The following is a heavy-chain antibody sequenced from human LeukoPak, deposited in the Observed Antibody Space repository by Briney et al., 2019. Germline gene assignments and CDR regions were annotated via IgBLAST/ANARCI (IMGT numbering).Heavy chain of an antibody. D-gene: IGHD1-14*01. Sequence: PGGSLRLSCAASGFTFSSHLMHWVRQAQGTGLVWVSSVKSHGTATNYADSVKGRFTISRDNAKNTLYLQMNSLRVEDTAVYYCVRKFATGDWGQGTLVTVSS. V-gene: IGHV3-74*01. CDR1: GFTFSSHL. CDR3: VRKFATGD. J-gene: IGHJ4*02. CDR2: VKSHGTAT.